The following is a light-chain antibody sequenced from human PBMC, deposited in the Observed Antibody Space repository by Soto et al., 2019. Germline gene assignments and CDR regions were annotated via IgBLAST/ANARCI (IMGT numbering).Light chain of an antibody. J-gene: IGKJ2*01. Sequence: EVVLTQSPVTLSLAPGERATLSCRASQSVGNFLAWYQQKPGQAPRLIIYVKSNRPTGIPARFSGTGSGTDFALTISSVEPEDFAVYFCQHRTNWPRTFGQGTKLDIK. CDR2: VKS. CDR1: QSVGNF. CDR3: QHRTNWPRT. V-gene: IGKV3-11*01.